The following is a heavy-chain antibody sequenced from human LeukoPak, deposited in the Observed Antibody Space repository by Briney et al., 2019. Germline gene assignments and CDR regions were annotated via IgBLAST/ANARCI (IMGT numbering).Heavy chain of an antibody. J-gene: IGHJ4*02. D-gene: IGHD6-19*01. CDR1: GGSISSYY. Sequence: SETLSLTCTVSGGSISSYYWSWIRQPAGKGLEWIGRIYTSGSTNYNPSLKSRVTISVDTSKNQFSLKLSSVTAADTAVYYCARVTIAVARWYYFDYWGQGTLVTVSS. CDR2: IYTSGST. V-gene: IGHV4-4*07. CDR3: ARVTIAVARWYYFDY.